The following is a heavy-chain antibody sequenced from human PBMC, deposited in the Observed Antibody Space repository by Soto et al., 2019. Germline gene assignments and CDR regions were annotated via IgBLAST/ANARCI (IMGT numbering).Heavy chain of an antibody. CDR2: ISYDGSNK. D-gene: IGHD2-2*01. CDR1: GFTFSSYG. J-gene: IGHJ3*02. Sequence: PGGSLRLSCAASGFTFSSYGMHWVRQAPGKGLEWVAVISYDGSNKYYADSVKGRFTISRDNSKNTLYLQMNSLRAEDTAVYYCAKGSHPKPAKDIVVVPAANAFDIWGQGTMVTVSS. V-gene: IGHV3-30*18. CDR3: AKGSHPKPAKDIVVVPAANAFDI.